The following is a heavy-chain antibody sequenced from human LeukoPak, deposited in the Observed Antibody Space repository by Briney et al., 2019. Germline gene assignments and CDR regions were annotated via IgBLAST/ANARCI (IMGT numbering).Heavy chain of an antibody. D-gene: IGHD3-22*01. J-gene: IGHJ3*02. Sequence: SETLSLTCTVSGYSISSGYYWGWIRQPPGKGLEWIGSIYHSGGTYYNPSLKSRVTISVDTSKNQFSLKLSSVTAADTAVYYCASAYYDSSGYAADAFDIWGQGTMVTVSS. CDR2: IYHSGGT. CDR1: GYSISSGYY. V-gene: IGHV4-38-2*02. CDR3: ASAYYDSSGYAADAFDI.